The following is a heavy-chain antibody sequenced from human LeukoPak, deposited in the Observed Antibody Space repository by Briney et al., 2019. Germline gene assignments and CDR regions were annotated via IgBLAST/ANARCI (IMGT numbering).Heavy chain of an antibody. Sequence: GGSLRLSCAASGFTFSSYAMSWVRQAPGKGLEWVSTISGSGGSTFYADSVKGRFTISRDNSKNTLYLHMNTLRAEDTAVYCCAKDSSGWDAWFDPWGQGILVIVSS. D-gene: IGHD6-19*01. CDR2: ISGSGGST. CDR1: GFTFSSYA. J-gene: IGHJ5*02. CDR3: AKDSSGWDAWFDP. V-gene: IGHV3-23*01.